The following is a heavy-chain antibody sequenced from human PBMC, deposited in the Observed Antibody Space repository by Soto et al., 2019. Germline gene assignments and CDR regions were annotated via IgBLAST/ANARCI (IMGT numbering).Heavy chain of an antibody. CDR3: ARDLNRLGEFTAYYYVMDV. J-gene: IGHJ6*02. CDR1: GFTFSSYG. V-gene: IGHV3-33*01. Sequence: HPGGSLRLSCAASGFTFSSYGMPWVRQAPGKGMEGVTVIWHDGSTKYYADSVKCRFTISRDNPKNTLYLQMNSLRAEDTAAYHYARDLNRLGEFTAYYYVMDVWGLGSTVTVTS. D-gene: IGHD3-10*01. CDR2: IWHDGSTK.